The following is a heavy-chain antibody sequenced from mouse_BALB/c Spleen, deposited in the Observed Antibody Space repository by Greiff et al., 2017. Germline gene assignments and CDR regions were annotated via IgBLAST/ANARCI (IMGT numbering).Heavy chain of an antibody. CDR2: INPYNDGT. Sequence: EVQLQQSGPELVKPGASVKMSCKASGYTFTSYVMHWVKQKPGQGLEWIGYINPYNDGTKYNEKFKGKATLTSDKSSSTAYMELSSLTSEDSAVYYCARGGLTGMDPYAMDYWGQGTSVTVSS. CDR1: GYTFTSYV. D-gene: IGHD4-1*01. J-gene: IGHJ4*01. V-gene: IGHV1-14*01. CDR3: ARGGLTGMDPYAMDY.